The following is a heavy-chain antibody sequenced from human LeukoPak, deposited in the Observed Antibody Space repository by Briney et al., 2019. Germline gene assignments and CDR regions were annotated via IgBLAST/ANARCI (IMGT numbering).Heavy chain of an antibody. J-gene: IGHJ4*02. CDR3: AREFGSQVDTAMVMSFDY. Sequence: ASVKVSCKASGYTLTSYYMHWVRQAPGQGLEWMGIINPSGGSTSYAQKFQGRVTMTRDTSTSPVYMELSSLRSEDTAVYYCAREFGSQVDTAMVMSFDYWGQGTLVTVSS. D-gene: IGHD5-18*01. CDR2: INPSGGST. V-gene: IGHV1-46*01. CDR1: GYTLTSYY.